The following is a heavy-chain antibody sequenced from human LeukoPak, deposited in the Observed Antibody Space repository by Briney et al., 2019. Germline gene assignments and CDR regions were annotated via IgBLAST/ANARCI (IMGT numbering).Heavy chain of an antibody. Sequence: AASVKVSCKASGYIFNTYGITWVRQAPGKGLEWLGWISGLKGNTEYSKKFQGRVTLSTDTSTSTAYMELSSLRSEDTAVYYCARGLSCSSTSCYFFRRGNWFDPWGQGTLVTVSS. J-gene: IGHJ5*02. D-gene: IGHD2-2*01. CDR3: ARGLSCSSTSCYFFRRGNWFDP. CDR1: GYIFNTYG. CDR2: ISGLKGNT. V-gene: IGHV1-18*01.